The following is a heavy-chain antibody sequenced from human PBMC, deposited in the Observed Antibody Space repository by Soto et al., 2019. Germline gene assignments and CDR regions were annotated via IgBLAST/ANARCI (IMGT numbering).Heavy chain of an antibody. V-gene: IGHV1-69*13. D-gene: IGHD3-3*01. CDR1: GGTFSSYA. J-gene: IGHJ6*02. CDR2: IIPIFGTA. Sequence: VASVKVSCKASGGTFSSYAISWVRQAPGQGLEWMGGIIPIFGTANYAQKFQGRVTITADESTSTAYMELSSLRSEDTAVYYCARPSYYDFWSGYSIYGMDVWG. CDR3: ARPSYYDFWSGYSIYGMDV.